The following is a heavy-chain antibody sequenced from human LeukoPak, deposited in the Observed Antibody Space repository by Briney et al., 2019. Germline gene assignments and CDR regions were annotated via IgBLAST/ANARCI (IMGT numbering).Heavy chain of an antibody. Sequence: SETLSLTCTVSGYSISSGYYWGWLRPPPGKGLEWIGNIYHRGNTYFNVSLHSRLTISLDTSNNQFSLNLDSVTAADTAVFYCARLSVSLNAFDMWGQGTMVTVSS. D-gene: IGHD5/OR15-5a*01. J-gene: IGHJ3*02. CDR2: IYHRGNT. CDR3: ARLSVSLNAFDM. V-gene: IGHV4-38-2*02. CDR1: GYSISSGYY.